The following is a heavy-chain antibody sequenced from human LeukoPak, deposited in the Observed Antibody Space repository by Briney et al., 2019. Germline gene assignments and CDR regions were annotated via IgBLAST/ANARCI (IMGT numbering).Heavy chain of an antibody. Sequence: SQTLSLTCAISGDSVSSNSAAWNCIRQSPSRGLECLGRTYYKSKWYTDYAVSVKSRITINPDTSKNQFSLQLNSVTPEDTAVYYCAREVYTGSYRKDAFDIWGQGTMVTVSS. V-gene: IGHV6-1*01. J-gene: IGHJ3*02. CDR2: TYYKSKWYT. D-gene: IGHD1-26*01. CDR3: AREVYTGSYRKDAFDI. CDR1: GDSVSSNSAA.